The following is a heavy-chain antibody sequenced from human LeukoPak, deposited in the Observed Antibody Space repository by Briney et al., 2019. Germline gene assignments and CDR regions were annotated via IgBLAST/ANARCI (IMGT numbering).Heavy chain of an antibody. D-gene: IGHD6-19*01. Sequence: GGSLRLSCAASGFSFTTYWMSWVRQAPGKGLEWVANINQDGTDKYYVDSVKGRFTISRDNAKNSLYLQMNSLRAEDTAVYYCARQGSGWNFDYWGQGTLVTVSS. CDR2: INQDGTDK. CDR3: ARQGSGWNFDY. V-gene: IGHV3-7*01. J-gene: IGHJ4*02. CDR1: GFSFTTYW.